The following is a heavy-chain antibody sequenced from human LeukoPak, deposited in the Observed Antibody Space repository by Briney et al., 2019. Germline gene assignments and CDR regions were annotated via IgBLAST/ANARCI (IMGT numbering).Heavy chain of an antibody. CDR3: AKYSMGATTRGAFDI. J-gene: IGHJ3*02. Sequence: GGSLRLSCAASGFTFSSYAMSWVRRAPGKGLEWVSAISGSGGSTYYADSVKGRFTISRDNSKNTLYLQMNSLRAEDTAVYYCAKYSMGATTRGAFDIWGQGSMVTVSS. CDR1: GFTFSSYA. D-gene: IGHD1-26*01. V-gene: IGHV3-23*01. CDR2: ISGSGGST.